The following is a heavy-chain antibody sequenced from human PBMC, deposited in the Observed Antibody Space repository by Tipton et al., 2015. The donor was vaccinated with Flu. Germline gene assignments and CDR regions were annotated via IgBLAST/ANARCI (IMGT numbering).Heavy chain of an antibody. J-gene: IGHJ5*02. Sequence: SLRLSCAASGFTFSTYEMNWVRQAPGKGLEWVSHISSSGSDIYYADSVKGRFTISRDNAKNSLYLQMNTLRVEDTAVYYCARGVYDSSGYFYPWGQGTLVTVSS. D-gene: IGHD3-22*01. CDR1: GFTFSTYE. V-gene: IGHV3-48*03. CDR2: ISSSGSDI. CDR3: ARGVYDSSGYFYP.